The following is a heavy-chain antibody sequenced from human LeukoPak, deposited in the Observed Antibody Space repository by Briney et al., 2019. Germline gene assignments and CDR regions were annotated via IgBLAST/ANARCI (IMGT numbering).Heavy chain of an antibody. CDR1: GFTFSDYY. V-gene: IGHV3-11*01. D-gene: IGHD1-1*01. CDR3: ARDKSWNDPTFDY. J-gene: IGHJ4*02. CDR2: ISSSGSTI. Sequence: GGSLRLSCAASGFTFSDYYMSWIRQAPGKGLEWVSYISSSGSTIYYADSVKGRFTISRDNAKNSLYLQMNSLRAEDTAVYYCARDKSWNDPTFDYWGQGTLVTVSS.